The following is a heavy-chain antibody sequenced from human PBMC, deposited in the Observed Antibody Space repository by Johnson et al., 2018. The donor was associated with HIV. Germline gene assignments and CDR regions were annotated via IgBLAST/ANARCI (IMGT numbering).Heavy chain of an antibody. CDR3: AKDLREFECEEWASDYYDLGRERPCQDPRGVVGSIDV. Sequence: QMQLVESGGGVVQPGRSLRLSCAASGFSFNNFGFHWVRQAPGKGLEWVAAISFAGNKKHYAESVKGRFTISRENSKNMLFLEMNSLRGEDTAVYYCAKDLREFECEEWASDYYDLGRERPCQDPRGVVGSIDVWGHGSLVTVSS. CDR1: GFSFNNFG. J-gene: IGHJ3*01. D-gene: IGHD3-3*01. V-gene: IGHV3-30*18. CDR2: ISFAGNKK.